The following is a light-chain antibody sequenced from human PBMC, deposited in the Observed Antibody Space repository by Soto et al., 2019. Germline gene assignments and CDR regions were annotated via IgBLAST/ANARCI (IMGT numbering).Light chain of an antibody. V-gene: IGKV3-15*01. CDR3: QQYYNWPRT. J-gene: IGKJ5*01. CDR2: GAS. Sequence: EIVMTQSPATLSLSPGERVTLSCRARQSVGSNLAWYQQKPGQAPRLLIYGASTRATGIPARFSGSGSETELTLTINSLQAEDCAVYYCQQYYNWPRTFGQGTRLEIK. CDR1: QSVGSN.